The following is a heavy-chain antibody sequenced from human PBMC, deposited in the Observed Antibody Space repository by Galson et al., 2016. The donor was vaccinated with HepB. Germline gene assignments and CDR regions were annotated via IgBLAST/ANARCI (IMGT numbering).Heavy chain of an antibody. CDR2: VSGSDDYST. V-gene: IGHV3-23*01. CDR3: AGQYSSTWASFDY. D-gene: IGHD6-13*01. CDR1: GFTFSNYA. J-gene: IGHJ4*02. Sequence: SLRLSCAASGFTFSNYAMSWVRQAPGKGLEWVSAVSGSDDYSTYYADSVKGRITIPRDNAKSTMYLQMKSLTVEDTALYYCAGQYSSTWASFDYWGQGTMVTVSS.